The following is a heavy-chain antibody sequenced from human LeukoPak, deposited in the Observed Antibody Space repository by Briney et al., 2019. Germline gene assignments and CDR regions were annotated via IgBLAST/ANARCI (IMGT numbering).Heavy chain of an antibody. CDR2: IIPIFGTA. CDR3: AREVTPDQQLVLMEAFDI. V-gene: IGHV1-69*13. CDR1: GGTFSSYA. D-gene: IGHD6-13*01. Sequence: GASVKVSCKASGGTFSSYAISWVRQAPGQGLEWMGGIIPIFGTANYAQKFQGRVTITADESTSTAYMELNSLRAEDAAVYYCAREVTPDQQLVLMEAFDIWGQGTMVTVSS. J-gene: IGHJ3*02.